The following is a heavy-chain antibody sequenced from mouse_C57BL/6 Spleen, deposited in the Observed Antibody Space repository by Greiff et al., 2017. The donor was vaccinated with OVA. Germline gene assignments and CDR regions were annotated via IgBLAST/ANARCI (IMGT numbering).Heavy chain of an antibody. CDR1: GYTFTDYY. CDR3: ASYGNYEYYFDY. V-gene: IGHV1-26*01. CDR2: INPNNGGT. Sequence: EVKLQQSGPELVKPGASVKISCKASGYTFTDYYMNWVKQSHGKSLEWIGDINPNNGGTSYNQKFKGKATLTVDKSSSTAYMELRSLTSEDSAVYYCASYGNYEYYFDYWGQGTTLTVSS. J-gene: IGHJ2*01. D-gene: IGHD2-1*01.